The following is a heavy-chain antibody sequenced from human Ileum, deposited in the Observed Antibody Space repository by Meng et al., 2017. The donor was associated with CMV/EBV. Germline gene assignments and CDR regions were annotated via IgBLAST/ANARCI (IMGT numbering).Heavy chain of an antibody. Sequence: GGSLRLSCAASGFTFSSYGMHWVRQAPGKGLEWVAFIRYDGSNKYYADSVKGRFTISRDNSKNTLYLQMNSLRAEDTAVYYCAKGGSGSYPTYGMDVWGQGTTVTVSS. CDR3: AKGGSGSYPTYGMDV. D-gene: IGHD1-26*01. CDR1: GFTFSSYG. CDR2: IRYDGSNK. J-gene: IGHJ6*02. V-gene: IGHV3-30*02.